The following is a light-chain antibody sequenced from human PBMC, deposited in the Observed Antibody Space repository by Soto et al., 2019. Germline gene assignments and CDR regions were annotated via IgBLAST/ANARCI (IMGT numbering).Light chain of an antibody. J-gene: IGKJ1*01. CDR2: GAS. Sequence: EIVLTQSPGTLSLSPGERATLSCRASQSVSSSYLAWYQQNRGQAPRLLIYGASSRAPGIPDRFGGSGSGTDFTLTISSLEPEDFAVYYCQQYGSSRWTFGQGTKVESK. V-gene: IGKV3-20*01. CDR1: QSVSSSY. CDR3: QQYGSSRWT.